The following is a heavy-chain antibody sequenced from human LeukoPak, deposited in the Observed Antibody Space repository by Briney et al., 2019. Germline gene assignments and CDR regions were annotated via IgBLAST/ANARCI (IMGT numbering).Heavy chain of an antibody. V-gene: IGHV3-53*01. D-gene: IGHD4-17*01. Sequence: GGSLRLSCTVSGFTVSSNSMSWVRQAPGKGLEWVSFIYSGGNTHYSASGKGRFTISRDNSKNSLYLQMNSLRAEDTAVYYCARRAGEYSHPYDYWGQGTLVTVSS. J-gene: IGHJ4*02. CDR3: ARRAGEYSHPYDY. CDR1: GFTVSSNS. CDR2: IYSGGNT.